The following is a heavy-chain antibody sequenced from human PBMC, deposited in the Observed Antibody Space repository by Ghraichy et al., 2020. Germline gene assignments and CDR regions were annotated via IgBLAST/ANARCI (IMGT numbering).Heavy chain of an antibody. V-gene: IGHV3-74*01. CDR3: ARDPYCSSTNCYTGSWFDP. CDR2: ISTDGSRT. CDR1: GFTFSSYW. Sequence: GGSLRLSCAASGFTFSSYWIHWVRQAPGKGLVWVSSISTDGSRTSYADSVKGRFTISRDNAKNTLYLQMNSLRAEDTAVYYCARDPYCSSTNCYTGSWFDPWGLGTLVTVSS. D-gene: IGHD2-2*02. J-gene: IGHJ5*02.